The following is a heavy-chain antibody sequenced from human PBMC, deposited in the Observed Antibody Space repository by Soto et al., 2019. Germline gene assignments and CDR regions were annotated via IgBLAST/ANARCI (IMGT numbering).Heavy chain of an antibody. V-gene: IGHV1-18*01. CDR2: INTYNGNT. D-gene: IGHD3-16*01. Sequence: QVQLVQSRAEVKNPGASVKVSCKASGYSFTRCGIAWARQAPGQGLEWMGWINTYNGNTNYAQNLQGRVTLTTDTSTSTAYMELTSLRSNDTAIYYCAMVDVYVTPSPQDVWGQGTTVIVSS. CDR1: GYSFTRCG. J-gene: IGHJ6*02. CDR3: AMVDVYVTPSPQDV.